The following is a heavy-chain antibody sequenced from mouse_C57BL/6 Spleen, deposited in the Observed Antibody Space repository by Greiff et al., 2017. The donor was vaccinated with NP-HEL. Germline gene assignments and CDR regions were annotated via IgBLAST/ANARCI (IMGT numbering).Heavy chain of an antibody. J-gene: IGHJ2*01. CDR3: ARPDGDS. V-gene: IGHV5-17*01. CDR1: GFTFSDYG. Sequence: EVQLVESGGGLVKPGGSLKLSCAASGFTFSDYGMHWVCQAPEKGLEWVAYIRSGSSTIYYADTVKGRFTISRDKAKNTRLLQMTILRPEDTAMYYCARPDGDSWDQGNTLTGSS. CDR2: IRSGSSTI.